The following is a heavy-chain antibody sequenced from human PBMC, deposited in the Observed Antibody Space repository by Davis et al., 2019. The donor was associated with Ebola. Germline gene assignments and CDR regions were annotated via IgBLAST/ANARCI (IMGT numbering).Heavy chain of an antibody. J-gene: IGHJ6*03. Sequence: PSETLSLTCAVYAGSFTGYYLSWIRQLPGKGLEWIGEINHSGSTNYNPSLKSRVTISVDTSKNQFSLKLSSVTAADTAVYYWARGSNYASYYYYYMDVWGKGTTVAVSS. CDR2: INHSGST. V-gene: IGHV4-34*01. CDR1: AGSFTGYY. D-gene: IGHD4-11*01. CDR3: ARGSNYASYYYYYMDV.